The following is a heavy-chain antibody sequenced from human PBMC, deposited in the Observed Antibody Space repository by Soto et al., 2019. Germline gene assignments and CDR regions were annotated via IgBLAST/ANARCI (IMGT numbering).Heavy chain of an antibody. D-gene: IGHD1-1*01. CDR1: EFTFSGYA. CDR2: ISYAGSKK. CDR3: ARGTTPPWTDNIYNGMDV. J-gene: IGHJ6*04. Sequence: QVQLVESGGGVVQPGRSLRLSCAASEFTFSGYAMPWVRQAPGKGLEWVAMISYAGSKKYYADSVKGRVTIPRDNSKNTLYLQMNSLRAEDTAGYYWARGTTPPWTDNIYNGMDVWCKGTTVTVSS. V-gene: IGHV3-30-3*01.